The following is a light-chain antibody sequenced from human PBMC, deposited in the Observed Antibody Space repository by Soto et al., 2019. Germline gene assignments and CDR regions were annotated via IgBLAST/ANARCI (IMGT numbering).Light chain of an antibody. CDR1: QDIRNT. CDR3: LQYYNFSWT. CDR2: AAS. Sequence: AIQMTQSPCSLSASVGDRVAISCRASQDIRNTLAWYQQKPGEAPKLLIFAASNLQSGVPSRFSGTGSVTDFTLAITGLQPEDFATYYCLQYYNFSWTFGQGTKVEVK. V-gene: IGKV1-6*01. J-gene: IGKJ1*01.